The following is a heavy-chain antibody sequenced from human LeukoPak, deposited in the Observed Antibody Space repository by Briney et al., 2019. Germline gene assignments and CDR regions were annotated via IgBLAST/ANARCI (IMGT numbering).Heavy chain of an antibody. CDR3: ARPRGPPYYDFWSGYYCCS. J-gene: IGHJ4*02. V-gene: IGHV3-13*01. CDR1: GFTFSSYD. Sequence: GGSLRLSCAASGFTFSSYDMHWVRQATGKGLEWVSGIGTAGDTYYPGSVKGRFTISRDNSKNTLYLQMNSLRAEDTAVYYCARPRGPPYYDFWSGYYCCSWGQGTLVTVSS. D-gene: IGHD3-3*01. CDR2: IGTAGDT.